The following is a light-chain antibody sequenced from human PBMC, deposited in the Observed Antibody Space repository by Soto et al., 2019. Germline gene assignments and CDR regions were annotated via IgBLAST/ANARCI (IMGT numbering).Light chain of an antibody. J-gene: IGKJ4*01. Sequence: DIQLTQSPSSLSASVGETVTVTCQASQDISMYLNWYQEKPGKAPTLLIYDASNLKTGVPSRFSGLGSGTHFTLTISNLQPEDIATYFCQHYDDVLVTFGGGTKVEI. CDR2: DAS. CDR3: QHYDDVLVT. CDR1: QDISMY. V-gene: IGKV1-33*01.